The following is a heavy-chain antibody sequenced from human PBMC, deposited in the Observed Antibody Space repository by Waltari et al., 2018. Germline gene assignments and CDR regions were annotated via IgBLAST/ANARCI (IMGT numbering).Heavy chain of an antibody. J-gene: IGHJ4*02. CDR2: IKTTSEGATT. D-gene: IGHD1-20*01. CDR3: TTGGAGQNSINYYFGY. V-gene: IGHV3-15*01. Sequence: EVQLVESGGGLVKPGGSLRISCEASGFPFNKAWLTWVRQAPGQGLEWVCRIKTTSEGATTGHAAPVQGRFAISRDDSINTVYLQMNSLEIENTAVYYCTTGGAGQNSINYYFGYWGRGTLVTVSS. CDR1: GFPFNKAW.